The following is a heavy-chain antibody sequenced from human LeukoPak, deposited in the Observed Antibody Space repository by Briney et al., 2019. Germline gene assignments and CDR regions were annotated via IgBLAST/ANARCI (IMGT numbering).Heavy chain of an antibody. CDR1: GGSFSAYY. CDR2: VNHSGDT. Sequence: PSETLSLTCAVYGGSFSAYYWNWVRQPSGKGLEWIGEVNHSGDTNYNPYLKSRVTISVDMSKHQVSLKLTSVTAADTAVYYCSYSYPRGGDLFGYWGQGTLVTVSS. CDR3: SYSYPRGGDLFGY. J-gene: IGHJ4*02. V-gene: IGHV4-34*01. D-gene: IGHD2-15*01.